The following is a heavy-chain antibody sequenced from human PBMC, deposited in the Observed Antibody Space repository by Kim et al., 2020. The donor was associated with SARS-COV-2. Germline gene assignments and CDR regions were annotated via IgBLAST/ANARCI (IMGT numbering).Heavy chain of an antibody. CDR3: AREMGIAAAGTWDWFDP. Sequence: SETLSLTCTVSGGSISSGSYYWSWIRQPAGKGLEWIGRIYTSGSTNYNPSLKSRVTISVDTSKNQFSLKLSSVTAADTAVYYCAREMGIAAAGTWDWFDPWGQGTLVTVSS. V-gene: IGHV4-61*02. D-gene: IGHD6-13*01. CDR1: GGSISSGSYY. J-gene: IGHJ5*02. CDR2: IYTSGST.